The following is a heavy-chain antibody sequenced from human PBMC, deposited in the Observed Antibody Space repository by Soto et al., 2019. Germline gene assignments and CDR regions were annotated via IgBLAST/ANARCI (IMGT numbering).Heavy chain of an antibody. D-gene: IGHD3-10*01. V-gene: IGHV1-69*06. J-gene: IGHJ4*02. CDR2: IIPIFGTA. Sequence: SVKVSCKASGGTFSSYAIGWVRQAPGQGLEWMGGIIPIFGTANYAQKFQGRVTITADKSTSTAYMELSSLRSEDTAVYYCARSDYYGSGSYYSFDYWGQGTLVTVSS. CDR3: ARSDYYGSGSYYSFDY. CDR1: GGTFSSYA.